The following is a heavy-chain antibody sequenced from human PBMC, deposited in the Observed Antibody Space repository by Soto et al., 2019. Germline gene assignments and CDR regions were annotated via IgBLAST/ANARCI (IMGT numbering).Heavy chain of an antibody. Sequence: ASVKVSCKTSGYTFTGYYIHWVRQAPGQGLEWMGWINPNSGGTDYAQKFQGRVTMTRDTSISTAYMELSRLRSDDTAVYYCARDRVSLFAYSSGWADDALDIWSQGTVVTV. CDR2: INPNSGGT. CDR1: GYTFTGYY. CDR3: ARDRVSLFAYSSGWADDALDI. V-gene: IGHV1-2*02. J-gene: IGHJ3*02. D-gene: IGHD6-19*01.